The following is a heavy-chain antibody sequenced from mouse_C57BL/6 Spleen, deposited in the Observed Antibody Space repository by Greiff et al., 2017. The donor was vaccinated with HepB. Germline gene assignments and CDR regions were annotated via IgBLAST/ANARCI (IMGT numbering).Heavy chain of an antibody. Sequence: VQLQQSGPELVKPGASVKISCKASGYAFSSSWMNWVKQRPGKGLEWIGRIYPGDGDTNYNGKFKGKATLTADKYSSTAYIQLSSLTSEDAAVYFCARRWSHYAMDYWGQGTSVTVSS. D-gene: IGHD2-3*01. CDR1: GYAFSSSW. CDR3: ARRWSHYAMDY. J-gene: IGHJ4*01. CDR2: IYPGDGDT. V-gene: IGHV1-82*01.